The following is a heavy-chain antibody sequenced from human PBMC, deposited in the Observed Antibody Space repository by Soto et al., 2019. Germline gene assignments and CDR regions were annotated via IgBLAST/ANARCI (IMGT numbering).Heavy chain of an antibody. D-gene: IGHD6-19*01. J-gene: IGHJ4*01. CDR2: ISSHGRHQ. Sequence: QLVESGGGMVPPGKSLRLSCTGSGFNFGNFAVHWVRQTPVKGLEWVAVISSHGRHQYYSDSVKGRFTISRDNSNNTLHLQLSSLRLESTAVYYCAKDLGSRGWAYFDCGGLGTLVTVST. V-gene: IGHV3-30*18. CDR1: GFNFGNFA. CDR3: AKDLGSRGWAYFDC.